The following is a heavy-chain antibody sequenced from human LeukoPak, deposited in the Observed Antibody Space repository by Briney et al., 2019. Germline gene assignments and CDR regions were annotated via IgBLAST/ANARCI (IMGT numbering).Heavy chain of an antibody. CDR3: ARLLSDPDY. CDR2: IYHSGST. J-gene: IGHJ4*02. Sequence: SETLSLTCTVSGGSISSGYYWGWIRQPPGKGLEWIGSIYHSGSTYYNPSLKSRVTISVDTSKNQFSLKLSSVTAADTAVYYCARLLSDPDYWGQGTLVTVSS. CDR1: GGSISSGYY. D-gene: IGHD1-26*01. V-gene: IGHV4-38-2*02.